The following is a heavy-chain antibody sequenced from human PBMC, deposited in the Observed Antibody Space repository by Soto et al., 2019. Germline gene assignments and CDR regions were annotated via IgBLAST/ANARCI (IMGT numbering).Heavy chain of an antibody. Sequence: GGSLRLSCAASGFTFSSYWMHWVRQAPGKGLEWVSAISDSGGSTYYADSVAGRFTISRDNSRHTLYLQMNSLRAEDTAIYYCAKALGRDFSDFDSWGQGTQVTVSS. CDR3: AKALGRDFSDFDS. D-gene: IGHD3-10*01. J-gene: IGHJ4*02. CDR1: GFTFSSYW. V-gene: IGHV3-23*01. CDR2: ISDSGGST.